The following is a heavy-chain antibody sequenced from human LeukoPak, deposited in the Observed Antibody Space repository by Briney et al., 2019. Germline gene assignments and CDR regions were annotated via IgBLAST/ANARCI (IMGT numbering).Heavy chain of an antibody. CDR3: AKDLYDSSGNPVGFDY. V-gene: IGHV3-48*04. D-gene: IGHD3-22*01. CDR2: ISSSGSTI. Sequence: PGGSLRLSCAASGFTFSSYSMNWVRQAPGKGLEWVSYISSSGSTIYYADSVKGRFTISRDNAKNSLYLQMNSLRAEDTAVYYCAKDLYDSSGNPVGFDYWGQGTLVTVSS. CDR1: GFTFSSYS. J-gene: IGHJ4*02.